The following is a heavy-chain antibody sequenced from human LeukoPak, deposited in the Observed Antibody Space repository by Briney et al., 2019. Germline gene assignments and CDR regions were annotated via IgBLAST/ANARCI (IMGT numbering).Heavy chain of an antibody. Sequence: SETLSLTCTVSGDSITTYWWSWIRQPPGKGLEWIGYIYYSGSTHYNPSLKSRVTISVDTSKNQFSLKLSSVTAADTAVYYCARGSSFNWFDPWGQGTLVTVSS. CDR1: GDSITTYW. CDR2: IYYSGST. D-gene: IGHD6-6*01. V-gene: IGHV4-59*01. CDR3: ARGSSFNWFDP. J-gene: IGHJ5*02.